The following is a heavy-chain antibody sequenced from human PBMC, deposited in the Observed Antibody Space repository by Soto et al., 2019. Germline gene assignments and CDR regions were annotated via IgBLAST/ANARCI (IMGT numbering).Heavy chain of an antibody. V-gene: IGHV3-48*01. Sequence: GESLKISCAASGFTFSSYSMNWVRQAPGKGLEWVSYISSSSSTIYYADSVKGRFTISRDNAKNSLYLQMNSLRAEDTAVYYCARARGGRDYYMDVWGKGTTVTVSS. CDR2: ISSSSSTI. J-gene: IGHJ6*03. CDR3: ARARGGRDYYMDV. D-gene: IGHD3-16*01. CDR1: GFTFSSYS.